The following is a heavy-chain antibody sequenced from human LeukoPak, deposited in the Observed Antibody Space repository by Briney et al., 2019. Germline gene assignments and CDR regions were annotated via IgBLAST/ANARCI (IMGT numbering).Heavy chain of an antibody. CDR2: IYPGDSDT. D-gene: IGHD6-13*01. V-gene: IGHV5-51*01. CDR1: GCSFTSYW. Sequence: GESLKISCKGSGCSFTSYWIGWVRQMPGKGLEWMGIIYPGDSDTRYSPSFQGQVTISADKSISTAYLQWSSLKASDTAMYYCARRDSSSWLSYGMDVWGQGTTVTVSS. J-gene: IGHJ6*02. CDR3: ARRDSSSWLSYGMDV.